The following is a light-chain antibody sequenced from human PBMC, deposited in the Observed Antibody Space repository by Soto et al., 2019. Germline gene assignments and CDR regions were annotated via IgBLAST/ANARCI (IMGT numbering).Light chain of an antibody. J-gene: IGKJ1*01. CDR1: QSVSGTH. CDR3: QQYGSSST. Sequence: DIVLTQSPGTLSLSPWDRATLSCRASQSVSGTHLAWYQQKPGQAPRLLIYGASSRATGIPDRFSGRGSGTDFTLTISRLEPEDFAVYYCQQYGSSSTFGQGTKVDIK. CDR2: GAS. V-gene: IGKV3-20*01.